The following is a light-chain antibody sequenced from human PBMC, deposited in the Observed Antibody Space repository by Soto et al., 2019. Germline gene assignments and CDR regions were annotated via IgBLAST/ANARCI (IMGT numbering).Light chain of an antibody. J-gene: IGKJ1*01. V-gene: IGKV3-15*01. CDR2: GAS. CDR3: QQYNDWPPRT. CDR1: QSVSIN. Sequence: EIVMTQSPATLSVSPGDRATLSCRASQSVSINLAWYQQKPGQAPRLLIYGASTRATGVPGRFSGSGSGTEFTLTISALQSEDFAVYYCQQYNDWPPRTFGQGNKVEIK.